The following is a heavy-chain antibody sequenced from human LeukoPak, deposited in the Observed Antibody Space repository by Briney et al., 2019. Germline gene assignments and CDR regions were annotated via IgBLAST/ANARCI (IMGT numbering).Heavy chain of an antibody. CDR3: ARGDPTVTTKQNFDY. CDR2: IWSDGSNK. Sequence: GRSLRLSCAASGFTFSSYGMHWVRQAPGKGLEWVAVIWSDGSNKYYADSVKGRFTISRDNSKNTLYLQMNSLRVEDTAVYYCARGDPTVTTKQNFDYWGQGTLVTVSS. J-gene: IGHJ4*02. V-gene: IGHV3-33*01. CDR1: GFTFSSYG. D-gene: IGHD4-17*01.